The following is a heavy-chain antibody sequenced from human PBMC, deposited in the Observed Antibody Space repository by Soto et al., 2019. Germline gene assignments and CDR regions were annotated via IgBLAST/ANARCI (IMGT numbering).Heavy chain of an antibody. CDR3: ARDREAARPYAFDI. Sequence: GGSLRLSCAASGFTFSSYAMHWVRQAPGKGLEWVSVISYDGSNKYYADSVKGRFTISRDNSKNTLYLQMNSLRAEDTALYYCARDREAARPYAFDIWGQGTMVTVSS. D-gene: IGHD6-6*01. CDR1: GFTFSSYA. CDR2: ISYDGSNK. V-gene: IGHV3-30*04. J-gene: IGHJ3*02.